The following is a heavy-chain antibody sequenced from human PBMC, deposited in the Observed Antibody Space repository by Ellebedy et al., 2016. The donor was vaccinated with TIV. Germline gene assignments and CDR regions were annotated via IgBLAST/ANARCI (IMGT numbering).Heavy chain of an antibody. CDR3: ARDRSSSSIYDY. J-gene: IGHJ4*02. D-gene: IGHD6-6*01. V-gene: IGHV1-2*02. CDR1: GYTFTGYY. Sequence: ASVKVSCKASGYTFTGYYMHWVRQAPGQGLEWMGWINPNSGGTTYAQKFQGRVTMTRDTSISTAYMELSSLRSEDTAVYYCARDRSSSSIYDYWGQGTLVTVSS. CDR2: INPNSGGT.